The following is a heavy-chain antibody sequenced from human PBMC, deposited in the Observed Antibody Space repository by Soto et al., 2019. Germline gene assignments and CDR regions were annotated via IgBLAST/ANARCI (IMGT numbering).Heavy chain of an antibody. D-gene: IGHD6-13*01. CDR1: GYSFTSYW. V-gene: IGHV5-51*01. J-gene: IGHJ6*02. Sequence: GESLKISCKGSGYSFTSYWIGWVRQMPGKGLEWMGIIYPGDSDTRYSPSFQGQVTISADKSISTAYLQWSSLKASDTAMYYCARHALGRRKGSSWYVSDYYYYGMDVWGQGTTVTVYS. CDR2: IYPGDSDT. CDR3: ARHALGRRKGSSWYVSDYYYYGMDV.